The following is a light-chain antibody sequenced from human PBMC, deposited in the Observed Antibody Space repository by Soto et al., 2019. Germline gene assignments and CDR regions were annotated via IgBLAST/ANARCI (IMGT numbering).Light chain of an antibody. Sequence: EIVLTQSPVTLSLSPWERATLSCMASQSVGSTYLAWYQQKPGQAPRLLIYGASTRATGIPARFSGSGSGTDFTLTISRLEPEDFAVYHCQQFGNTPFTFGPGTKVDIK. CDR1: QSVGSTY. CDR2: GAS. J-gene: IGKJ3*01. V-gene: IGKV3-20*01. CDR3: QQFGNTPFT.